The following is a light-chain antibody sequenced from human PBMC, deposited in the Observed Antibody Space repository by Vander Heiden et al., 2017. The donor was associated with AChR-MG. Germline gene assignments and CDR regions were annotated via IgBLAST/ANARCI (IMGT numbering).Light chain of an antibody. CDR3: QQYNTYPWT. V-gene: IGKV1-5*03. J-gene: IGKJ1*01. CDR2: KAS. CDR1: QSLGGW. Sequence: DIQMTQSPSTLSASVGDRVTITCRASQSLGGWLAWYQQKPGKAPKLLIYKASNLESGVPPRFSRSGSGTEFTLTISSLQPDDVATYYCQQYNTYPWTFGQGTKVEIK.